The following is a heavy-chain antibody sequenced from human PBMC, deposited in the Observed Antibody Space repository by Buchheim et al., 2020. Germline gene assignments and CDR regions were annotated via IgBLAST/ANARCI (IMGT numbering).Heavy chain of an antibody. J-gene: IGHJ4*02. CDR1: GGSISSSSYY. CDR2: IYYSGST. D-gene: IGHD6-13*01. V-gene: IGHV4-39*01. Sequence: QLQLQESGPGLVKPSETLSLTCTVSGGSISSSSYYWGWIRQPPGKGLEWIGSIYYSGSTYYNPSLKSRVTISVDTSKNQFSLKLSSVTAADTAVYYCARGYSSSWYPVSFDYWGQGTL. CDR3: ARGYSSSWYPVSFDY.